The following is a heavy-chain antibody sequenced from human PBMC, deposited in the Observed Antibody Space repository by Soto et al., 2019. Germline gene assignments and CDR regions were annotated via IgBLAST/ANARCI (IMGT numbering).Heavy chain of an antibody. D-gene: IGHD1-26*01. Sequence: PSETLSLTCTVSGGSISSSSYSLGWIRPSPGKGLEWIGSIFYSGNTYYNPSLKSRVTISVDTSKNQFSLKLSSVTAADTAVYYCAREGEPTMGGMDVWGQGTTVTVS. CDR3: AREGEPTMGGMDV. J-gene: IGHJ6*02. V-gene: IGHV4-39*02. CDR1: GGSISSSSYS. CDR2: IFYSGNT.